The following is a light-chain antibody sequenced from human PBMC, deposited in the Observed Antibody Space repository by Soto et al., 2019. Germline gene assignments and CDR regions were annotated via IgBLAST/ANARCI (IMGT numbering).Light chain of an antibody. Sequence: DIQITQSPSSVYASVGDRVTITCRASQRSGGWIVWFQQKPGKAPRALIYGGSLLQSGVPSRFSGSDSGTEFTLTISSLQPEDFATSSFPPVRAFGGGTRVEIK. V-gene: IGKV1-12*01. CDR1: QRSGGW. CDR2: GGS. J-gene: IGKJ4*01. CDR3: PPVRA.